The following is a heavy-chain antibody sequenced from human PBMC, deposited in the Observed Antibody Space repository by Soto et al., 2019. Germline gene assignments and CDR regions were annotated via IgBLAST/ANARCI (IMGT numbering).Heavy chain of an antibody. D-gene: IGHD6-19*01. V-gene: IGHV3-15*07. CDR2: IKSKGSEETS. Sequence: HLVESGGGLVKPGGSLKVSCAASGGNFNAARMNWVRQVPGKGLEWVASIKSKGSEETSDHAAPVKGRFTSSRDDSENTLYLQMTSRKTEYTAVYYCTHTLGWPPSGFDIWGQGTMITVSS. CDR1: GGNFNAAR. J-gene: IGHJ3*02. CDR3: THTLGWPPSGFDI.